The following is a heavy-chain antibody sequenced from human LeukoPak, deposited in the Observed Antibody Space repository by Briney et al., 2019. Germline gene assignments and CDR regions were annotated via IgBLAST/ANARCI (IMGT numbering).Heavy chain of an antibody. CDR1: GYTFTSYD. D-gene: IGHD2-2*02. J-gene: IGHJ6*02. Sequence: GASVKVSCKASGYTFTSYDINWVRQATGQGLEWMGWMNPNSGNTGYAQKFQGRVTMTRNTSISTAYMELSSLRSEDTAVYYCAGAYCSSTSCYTAYYYYGMDVWGQGTTVTVSS. CDR3: AGAYCSSTSCYTAYYYYGMDV. V-gene: IGHV1-8*01. CDR2: MNPNSGNT.